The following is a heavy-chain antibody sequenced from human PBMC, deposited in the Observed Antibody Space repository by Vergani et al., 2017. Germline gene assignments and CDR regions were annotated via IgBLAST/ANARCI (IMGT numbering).Heavy chain of an antibody. J-gene: IGHJ3*02. Sequence: EVQLLESGGGLVQPGGSLRLSCAASGFTFSSYAMSWVRQAPGKGLEWVSAIGTAGDPYYPGSVKGRFTISRENAKNSLYLQMNSLRAGDTAVYYCARIDPIGAFEIWGQGTMVTVSS. CDR2: IGTAGDP. CDR3: ARIDPIGAFEI. V-gene: IGHV3-13*05. D-gene: IGHD1-26*01. CDR1: GFTFSSYA.